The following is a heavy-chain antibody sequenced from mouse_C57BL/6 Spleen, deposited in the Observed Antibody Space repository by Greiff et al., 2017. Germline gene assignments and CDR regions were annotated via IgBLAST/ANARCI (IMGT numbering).Heavy chain of an antibody. Sequence: QVQLQQSGPELAKPGASVKISCKASGYAFSSSWMNWVKQRPGKGLEWIGRIYPGDGDTNYNGKFKGKATLTADKSSSTAYMQLSSLTSEDSAVYFCARANWDGLDYWGQGTTLTVSS. CDR3: ARANWDGLDY. CDR2: IYPGDGDT. CDR1: GYAFSSSW. D-gene: IGHD4-1*01. J-gene: IGHJ2*01. V-gene: IGHV1-82*01.